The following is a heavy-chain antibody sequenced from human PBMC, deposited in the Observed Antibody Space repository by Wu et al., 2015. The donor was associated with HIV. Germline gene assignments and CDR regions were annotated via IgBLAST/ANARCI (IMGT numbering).Heavy chain of an antibody. CDR3: ARDWVGVGELYF. CDR1: GYTFTTYG. V-gene: IGHV1-18*01. J-gene: IGHJ4*02. Sequence: QVQLVQSGTEMKEPGASVKVSCSTFGYTFTTYGVTWVRQAPGQGLEWMGWISAYNGNTNYAQKFQDRVTMTTNTSTNTAYMELRSLRSGDTAIYYCARDWVGVGELYFWGQGTLVTVSS. D-gene: IGHD3-10*01. CDR2: ISAYNGNT.